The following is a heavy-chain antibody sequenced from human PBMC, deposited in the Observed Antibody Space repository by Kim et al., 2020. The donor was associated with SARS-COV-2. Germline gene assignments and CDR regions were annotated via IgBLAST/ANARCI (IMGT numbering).Heavy chain of an antibody. J-gene: IGHJ6*02. CDR2: ISGSGGST. D-gene: IGHD3-22*01. CDR3: AKAQEGYDSSSGWYYGMDV. Sequence: GGSLRLSCAASGFTFSSYAMSWVRQAPGKGLEWVSAISGSGGSTYYADSVKGRFTISRDNSKNTLYLQMNSLRAEDTAVYYCAKAQEGYDSSSGWYYGMDVWGQGTTVTVSS. CDR1: GFTFSSYA. V-gene: IGHV3-23*01.